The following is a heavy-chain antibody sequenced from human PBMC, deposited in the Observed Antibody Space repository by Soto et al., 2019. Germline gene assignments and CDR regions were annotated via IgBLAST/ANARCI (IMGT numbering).Heavy chain of an antibody. D-gene: IGHD3-10*01. J-gene: IGHJ3*02. V-gene: IGHV4-59*01. CDR1: GVSISNYY. CDR3: ARRYGSAFDI. Sequence: SETLSLTCPVSGVSISNYYWSWIRQPPGKGLEWIGYIYYSGSTNYNPSLKSRVTISVDTSKNQFSLKLSSVTAADTAVYYCARRYGSAFDIWGQGTMVTVSS. CDR2: IYYSGST.